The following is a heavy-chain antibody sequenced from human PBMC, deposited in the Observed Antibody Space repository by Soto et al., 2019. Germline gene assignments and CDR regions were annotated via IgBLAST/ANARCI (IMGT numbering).Heavy chain of an antibody. CDR3: ARGIGYSGYDGVGY. CDR1: GGSISSYY. D-gene: IGHD5-12*01. J-gene: IGHJ4*02. CDR2: IYYSGST. Sequence: QVQLQESGPGLVKPSETLSLTCTVSGGSISSYYWSWIRQPPGKGLEWIGYIYYSGSTNYNPSLKSRVTISVDTSKNQFSLKLSSVTAADTAVYYCARGIGYSGYDGVGYWGPGTLVTVSS. V-gene: IGHV4-59*01.